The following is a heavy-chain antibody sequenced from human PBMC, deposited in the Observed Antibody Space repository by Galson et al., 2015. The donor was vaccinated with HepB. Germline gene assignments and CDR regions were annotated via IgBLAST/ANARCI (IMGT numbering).Heavy chain of an antibody. V-gene: IGHV1-46*03. J-gene: IGHJ4*02. CDR1: GYTFTSYY. CDR3: ARDGAIAAAGTHFDY. CDR2: ISPSGGST. D-gene: IGHD6-13*01. Sequence: SVKVSCKAPGYTFTSYYMHWVRQAPGQGLEWMGIISPSGGSTSYAQKFQGRVTMTGDASTSTVYMELSSLRSEDTAVYYCARDGAIAAAGTHFDYWGQGTLVTVSS.